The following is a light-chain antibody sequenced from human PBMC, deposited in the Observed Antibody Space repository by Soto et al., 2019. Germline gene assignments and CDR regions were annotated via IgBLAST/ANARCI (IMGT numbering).Light chain of an antibody. CDR1: QSISSN. Sequence: EIVMTQSPATLSVSPGERATLSCRASQSISSNLAWYQQNPGQAPRLLIYGASTRATGIPATFSGSGYGTEFTLTISSLQSEDFAVYYCQQYNSWPFTFGPGTKVDIK. CDR3: QQYNSWPFT. J-gene: IGKJ3*01. CDR2: GAS. V-gene: IGKV3-15*01.